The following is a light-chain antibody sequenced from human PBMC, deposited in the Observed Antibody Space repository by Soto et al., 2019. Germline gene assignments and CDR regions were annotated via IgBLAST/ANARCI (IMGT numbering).Light chain of an antibody. CDR2: AAS. CDR1: QSISSY. Sequence: DIQMTQSPSSLSASVGDRVTITCRASQSISSYLKSYQQKPGKAPKLLIYAASSLQSGVPSRFSGSGSGTDFTLTISSLQPEDFATYYCQQSYSTRLTFGGGTKVDIK. J-gene: IGKJ4*01. V-gene: IGKV1-39*01. CDR3: QQSYSTRLT.